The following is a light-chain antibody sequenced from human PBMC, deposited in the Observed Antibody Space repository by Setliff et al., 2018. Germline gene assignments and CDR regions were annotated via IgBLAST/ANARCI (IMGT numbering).Light chain of an antibody. CDR2: DVL. J-gene: IGLJ1*01. CDR3: SSYTSSSTL. Sequence: QSALTQPPSASGSPGQSVTISCTGTSSDVGGYDFVSWYQQHPGKAPKLMIFDVLNRPSGVSDRFSGSKSGNTASLTITGLQAEDEADYYCSSYTSSSTLFGTGTKVTVL. CDR1: SSDVGGYDF. V-gene: IGLV2-14*03.